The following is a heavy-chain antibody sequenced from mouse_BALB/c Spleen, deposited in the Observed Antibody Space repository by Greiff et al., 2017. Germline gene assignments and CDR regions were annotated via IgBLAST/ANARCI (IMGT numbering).Heavy chain of an antibody. D-gene: IGHD2-4*01. V-gene: IGHV5-4*02. CDR1: GFTFSDYY. J-gene: IGHJ4*01. CDR3: ASEPGYYDCDGKAMDY. Sequence: DVMLVESGGGLVKPGGSLKLSCAVSGFTFSDYYMYWVRQTPEKRLEWVATISDGGSYTYYPDSVKGRFTISRDNAKNNLYLQMSSLKSEETAMYYCASEPGYYDCDGKAMDYWGQGTSVTVSS. CDR2: ISDGGSYT.